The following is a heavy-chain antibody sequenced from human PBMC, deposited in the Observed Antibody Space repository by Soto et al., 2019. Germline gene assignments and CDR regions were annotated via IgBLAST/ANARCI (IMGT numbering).Heavy chain of an antibody. CDR2: IYHSGST. V-gene: IGHV4-30-2*01. Sequence: SETLSLTCAVSGGSISSGGYSWSWIRQPPGKGLEWIGYIYHSGSTYYNPSLKSPVTISVDRSKNQFSLKLSSVTAADTAVYYCARVFKGRSYDFWSGYQDYWGQGTLVTVSS. CDR3: ARVFKGRSYDFWSGYQDY. J-gene: IGHJ4*02. CDR1: GGSISSGGYS. D-gene: IGHD3-3*01.